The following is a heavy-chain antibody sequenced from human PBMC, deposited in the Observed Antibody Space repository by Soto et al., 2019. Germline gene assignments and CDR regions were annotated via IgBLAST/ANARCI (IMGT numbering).Heavy chain of an antibody. CDR2: IIPISGTA. D-gene: IGHD2-2*01. V-gene: IGHV1-69*01. J-gene: IGHJ6*02. CDR3: ARSQGSSTSLEIYYYYYYGMDV. CDR1: GGTFSSYA. Sequence: QVQLVQSGAEVKKPGSSVKVSCKASGGTFSSYAISWVRQAPGQGLEWMGGIIPISGTANYAQKFQGRVTITADESTRGVYMVLSSLRSEDTAVYFCARSQGSSTSLEIYYYYYYGMDVWGQGTTVTVSS.